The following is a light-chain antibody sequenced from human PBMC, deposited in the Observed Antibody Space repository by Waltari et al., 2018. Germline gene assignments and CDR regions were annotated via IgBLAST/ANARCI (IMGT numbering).Light chain of an antibody. CDR3: SAYTSSSTVI. V-gene: IGLV2-14*03. CDR2: DVS. J-gene: IGLJ2*01. CDR1: SSYLDDYKY. Sequence: QSALTQPASVSGSPGQSITISCTGTSSYLDDYKYVSWYQQHSGKAPKLMIFDVSNWPSGVSYRFSGSKSGNTASLTISGLQAEDEADYYCSAYTSSSTVIFGGGTKLTVL.